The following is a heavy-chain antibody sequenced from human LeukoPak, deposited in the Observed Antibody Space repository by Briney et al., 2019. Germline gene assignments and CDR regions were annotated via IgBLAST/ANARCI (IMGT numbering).Heavy chain of an antibody. CDR1: GFTFSSYA. D-gene: IGHD3-10*01. J-gene: IGHJ4*02. Sequence: GGSLRLSCAVSGFTFSSYAMSWVRQAPGKGLEWVSAISGSGGSTYYADSVKGRFTISRDNSKNTLYLQMNSLRAEGTAVYYCAKVSGITMVRGVTKYYFDYWGQGTLVTVSS. CDR3: AKVSGITMVRGVTKYYFDY. V-gene: IGHV3-23*01. CDR2: ISGSGGST.